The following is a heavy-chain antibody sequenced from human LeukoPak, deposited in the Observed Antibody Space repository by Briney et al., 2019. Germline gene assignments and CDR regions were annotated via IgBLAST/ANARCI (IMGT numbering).Heavy chain of an antibody. D-gene: IGHD5-18*01. V-gene: IGHV3-30-3*01. Sequence: PGRSLRLSCAASGFTFSSYAMHWVRQAPGKGLEWVAVISYDGSNKYYADSVKGRFTISRDNSKNTLYLQMNSLRAEDTAVYYCARESKGSWIQPIPVPDYWGQGTLVTGSS. J-gene: IGHJ4*02. CDR3: ARESKGSWIQPIPVPDY. CDR2: ISYDGSNK. CDR1: GFTFSSYA.